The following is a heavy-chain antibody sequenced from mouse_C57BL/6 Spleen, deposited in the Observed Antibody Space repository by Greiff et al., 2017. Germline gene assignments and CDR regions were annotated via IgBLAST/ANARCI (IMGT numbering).Heavy chain of an antibody. CDR1: GYTFTNYW. J-gene: IGHJ2*01. D-gene: IGHD2-5*01. CDR3: ARGGGYSNFDY. Sequence: VKLQQSGAELVRPGTSVKMSCKASGYTFTNYWIGWAKQRPGHGLEWIGDIYPGGGYTNYNEKFKGKATLTADKSSSTAYMQFSSLRSEDSAIYYCARGGGYSNFDYWGQGTTLTVSS. CDR2: IYPGGGYT. V-gene: IGHV1-63*01.